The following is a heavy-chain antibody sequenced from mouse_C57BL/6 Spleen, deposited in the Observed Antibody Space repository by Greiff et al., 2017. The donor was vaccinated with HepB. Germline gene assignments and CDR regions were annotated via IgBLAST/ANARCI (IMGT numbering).Heavy chain of an antibody. D-gene: IGHD2-3*01. V-gene: IGHV1-19*01. CDR1: GYTFTDYY. J-gene: IGHJ3*01. Sequence: EVQLQQSGPVLVKPGASVKMSCKASGYTFTDYYMNWVKQSHGKSLEWIGVINHYNGGTSYNQKFKGKAKLTVDNTSSTAYMELNILKSEDSAVYYCARQIYDGYQGCAYWGQGTLVTVSA. CDR2: INHYNGGT. CDR3: ARQIYDGYQGCAY.